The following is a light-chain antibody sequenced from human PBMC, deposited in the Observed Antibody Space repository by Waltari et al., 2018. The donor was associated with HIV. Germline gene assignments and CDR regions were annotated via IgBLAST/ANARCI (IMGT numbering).Light chain of an antibody. CDR1: SSDVGGYNY. CDR3: SSYAGSNWV. CDR2: EVS. Sequence: QSALTQPPSASGSPGQSVTISCTGTSSDVGGYNYVSWYQQHPGKAPKFIIYEVSKRPSGVHDRFSGSKSGNTSYLTVSGLQAEDEADYYCSSYAGSNWVFGGGTKLTVL. J-gene: IGLJ3*02. V-gene: IGLV2-8*01.